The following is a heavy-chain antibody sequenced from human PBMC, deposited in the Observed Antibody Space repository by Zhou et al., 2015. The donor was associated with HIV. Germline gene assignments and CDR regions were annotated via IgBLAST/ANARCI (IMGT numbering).Heavy chain of an antibody. CDR2: IIPILGIA. D-gene: IGHD3-10*01. Sequence: QVQLVQSGAEVKKPGSSVKVSCKASGGTFSSYTISWVRQAPGQGLEWMGRIIPILGIANYAQKFQGRVTITADKSTSTAYMELSSLRSEDTAVYYCARGGDEPAAYYYYGMDVWGQGTTVTVSS. V-gene: IGHV1-69*02. CDR3: ARGGDEPAAYYYYGMDV. J-gene: IGHJ6*02. CDR1: GGTFSSYT.